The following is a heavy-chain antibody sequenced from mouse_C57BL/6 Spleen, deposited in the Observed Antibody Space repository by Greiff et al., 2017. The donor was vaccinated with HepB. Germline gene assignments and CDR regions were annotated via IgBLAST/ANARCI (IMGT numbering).Heavy chain of an antibody. V-gene: IGHV2-5*01. CDR1: GFSLTSYG. D-gene: IGHD2-4*01. Sequence: VKLMESGPGLVQPSQSLSITCTVSGFSLTSYGVHWVRQSPGKGLEWLGVIWRGGSTDYNAAFMSRLSITKDNSKSQVFFKMNSLQADDTAIYYCAKTYDYDGGFAYWGQGTLVTVSA. J-gene: IGHJ3*01. CDR3: AKTYDYDGGFAY. CDR2: IWRGGST.